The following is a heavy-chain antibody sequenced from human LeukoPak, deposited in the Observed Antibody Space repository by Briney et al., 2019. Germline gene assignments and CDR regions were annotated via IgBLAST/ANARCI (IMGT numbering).Heavy chain of an antibody. J-gene: IGHJ6*02. CDR1: GVSISSYY. Sequence: SETLSLTCPVSGVSISSYYWSWIRQTPGKGLERIGFVDYSGSANYNPSLKSRVTISVDTSKTQFSLKLSSVTAADTAVYYCARHRRNYGMDVWGQGTTVTVSS. CDR2: VDYSGSA. CDR3: ARHRRNYGMDV. V-gene: IGHV4-59*01.